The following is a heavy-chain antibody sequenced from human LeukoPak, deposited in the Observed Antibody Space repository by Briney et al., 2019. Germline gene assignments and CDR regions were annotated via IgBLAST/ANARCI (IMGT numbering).Heavy chain of an antibody. CDR1: GFTFSSYG. J-gene: IGHJ4*03. CDR2: IRYDGTNK. D-gene: IGHD6-19*01. V-gene: IGHV3-30*02. Sequence: GGSLRLSCAASGFTFSSYGMHWVRQAPGKGLEWVAFIRYDGTNKYYADSAKGRFTISRDTSKNTLYLQMNSLRTEDTAVYYCAKDLGSSGCFDYWGQGTLVTVSS. CDR3: AKDLGSSGCFDY.